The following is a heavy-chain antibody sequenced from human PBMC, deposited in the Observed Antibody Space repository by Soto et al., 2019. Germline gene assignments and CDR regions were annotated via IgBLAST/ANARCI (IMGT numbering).Heavy chain of an antibody. CDR1: GGSFSGYY. Sequence: LTCAVYGGSFSGYYWSWIRQPPGKGLEWIGEINHSGSTNYNPSLKSRVTISVDTSKNQFSLKLSSVTAADTAVYYCARGGSIAARRIPDYWGQGTLVTVSS. CDR2: INHSGST. CDR3: ARGGSIAARRIPDY. D-gene: IGHD6-6*01. J-gene: IGHJ4*02. V-gene: IGHV4-34*01.